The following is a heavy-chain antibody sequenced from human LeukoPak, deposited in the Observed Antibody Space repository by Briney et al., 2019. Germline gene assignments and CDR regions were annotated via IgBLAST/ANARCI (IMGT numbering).Heavy chain of an antibody. CDR3: ARKRYYYDSSGSYDAFDI. D-gene: IGHD3-22*01. CDR1: GGSFRGYY. J-gene: IGHJ3*02. CDR2: LSHSGST. V-gene: IGHV4-34*01. Sequence: PSETLSLTCAVYGGSFRGYYWSWIRQPPGKGLEGIGELSHSGSTNYNPSLKSRVTISLDTSKNQFSLKLSSVTDADTAVYYCARKRYYYDSSGSYDAFDIWGQGTMVTVSS.